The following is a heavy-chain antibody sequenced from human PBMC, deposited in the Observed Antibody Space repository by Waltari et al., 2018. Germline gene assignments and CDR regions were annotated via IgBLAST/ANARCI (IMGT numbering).Heavy chain of an antibody. CDR3: ATNPSPGIAAAGIVY. J-gene: IGHJ4*02. V-gene: IGHV3-23*01. Sequence: EVQLLESGGGLVQPGGSLRLSCAASGFTFSSYAMSWVRQAPGKGLEWVSAISGSGGSTYYADSVKGRFTISRDNSKNTLYLQMNSLRAEDTAVYYCATNPSPGIAAAGIVYWGQGTLVIVSS. CDR1: GFTFSSYA. CDR2: ISGSGGST. D-gene: IGHD6-13*01.